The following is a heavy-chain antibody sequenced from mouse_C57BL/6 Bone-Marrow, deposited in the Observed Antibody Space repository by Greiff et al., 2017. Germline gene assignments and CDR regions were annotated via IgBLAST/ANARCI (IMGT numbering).Heavy chain of an antibody. V-gene: IGHV1-55*01. Sequence: QVQLQQPGAELVKPGASVKLSCKASGYTFTSYWITWVQQRPGQGLEWIGDIYPGSGSTNYNEKFKSKGTLTVDTSSSTAYMQISSLTSADSAVYCCARNSTVVGEAMDYWGQGTSVTVSS. J-gene: IGHJ4*01. D-gene: IGHD1-1*01. CDR3: ARNSTVVGEAMDY. CDR1: GYTFTSYW. CDR2: IYPGSGST.